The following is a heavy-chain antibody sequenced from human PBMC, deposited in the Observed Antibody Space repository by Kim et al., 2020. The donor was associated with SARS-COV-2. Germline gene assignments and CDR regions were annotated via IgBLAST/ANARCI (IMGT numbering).Heavy chain of an antibody. CDR3: ARDLTTVTTYINYYYGMDV. Sequence: ASVKVSCKASGYTFTSYYMHWVRHAPGQGLEWMGIINPSGGSTSYAQKFQGRVTMTRDTSTSTVYMELSSLRSEDTAVYYCARDLTTVTTYINYYYGMDVWGQGTTVTVSS. V-gene: IGHV1-46*01. J-gene: IGHJ6*02. CDR2: INPSGGST. D-gene: IGHD4-17*01. CDR1: GYTFTSYY.